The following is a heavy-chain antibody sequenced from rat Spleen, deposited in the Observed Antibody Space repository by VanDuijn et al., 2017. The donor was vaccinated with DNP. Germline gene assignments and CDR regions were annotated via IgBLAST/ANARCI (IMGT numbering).Heavy chain of an antibody. CDR3: ARPDY. CDR1: GFTFSDFN. V-gene: IGHV5-7*01. J-gene: IGHJ2*01. Sequence: EVQLVESGGDLVQPGGSLKLSCAGSGFTFSDFNMAWVRQAPKKGLEWVATISYDGTSSYYRDSVKGRFTISRDNAKSTLYLQMDSLRFEDTATYYCARPDYWGQGVMVTVSS. CDR2: ISYDGTSS.